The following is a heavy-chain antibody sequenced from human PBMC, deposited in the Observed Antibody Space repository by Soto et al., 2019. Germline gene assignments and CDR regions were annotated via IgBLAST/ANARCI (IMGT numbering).Heavy chain of an antibody. J-gene: IGHJ6*02. CDR2: INPSGGST. Sequence: QVQVVQSGAEVKNPGASVKISCKASGYTFTDYYIHWVRQAPGQGLEWMGRINPSGGSTAKAQNFQSRTTMTGDTSTSTAYMGLRSLRPEDTAMYYCSRGRQYYQCAMDVWGQGTTVTVSS. CDR3: SRGRQYYQCAMDV. CDR1: GYTFTDYY. V-gene: IGHV1-46*03.